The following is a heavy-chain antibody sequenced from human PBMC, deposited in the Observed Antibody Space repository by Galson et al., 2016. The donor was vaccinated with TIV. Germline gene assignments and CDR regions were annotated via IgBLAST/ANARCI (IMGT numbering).Heavy chain of an antibody. CDR1: GFTFGAYA. D-gene: IGHD2-15*01. Sequence: SLRLSCAASGFTFGAYAIHWVRQAPGKGLEWVALISFDGTNEYYADSVKGRFTISRDNSKGTLSLQMDTLRPEDTAMYFCARTSVPQRILSTIAHFAFDVWGQGTLVTVSS. CDR2: ISFDGTNE. J-gene: IGHJ3*01. V-gene: IGHV3-30*17. CDR3: ARTSVPQRILSTIAHFAFDV.